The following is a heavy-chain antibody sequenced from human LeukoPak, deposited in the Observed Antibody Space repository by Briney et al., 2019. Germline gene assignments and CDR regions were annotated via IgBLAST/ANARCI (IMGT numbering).Heavy chain of an antibody. CDR1: GLTLSLHP. D-gene: IGHD3/OR15-3a*01. V-gene: IGHV3-64D*09. CDR2: ISYNGGST. Sequence: GGSLRLSCSACGLTLSLHPVHGPRQAPGKALEYVSAISYNGGSTYHANSVKDRFTISRDNSKNTLYLQMSSLRPEDTAVFYCVRRTGNYFDYWGQGTLVTVSS. CDR3: VRRTGNYFDY. J-gene: IGHJ4*02.